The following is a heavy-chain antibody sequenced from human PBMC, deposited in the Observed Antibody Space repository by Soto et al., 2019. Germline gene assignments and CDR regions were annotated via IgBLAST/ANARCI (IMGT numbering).Heavy chain of an antibody. D-gene: IGHD5-12*01. J-gene: IGHJ3*02. V-gene: IGHV4-34*01. CDR2: INHSGST. Sequence: QVQLQQWGAGLLKPSETLSLTCAVYGGSFSGYYWSWIRQPPGKGLEWIGEINHSGSTNYNPSLKGRVPISVDTSKNQFSLKLSSVSAAYTAVYYCARSGPRVDSGYDRVGAFDIWGQGTMVTVSS. CDR1: GGSFSGYY. CDR3: ARSGPRVDSGYDRVGAFDI.